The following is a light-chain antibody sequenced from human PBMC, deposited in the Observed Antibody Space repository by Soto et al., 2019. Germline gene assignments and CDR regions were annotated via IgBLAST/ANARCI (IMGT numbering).Light chain of an antibody. CDR1: SGSIASNS. V-gene: IGLV6-57*03. CDR3: LSFDSDTQV. J-gene: IGLJ3*02. CDR2: EDD. Sequence: NFMLTQPHSVSESPGKTVTISCTRISGSIASNSVQWFQQRPGSAPTTVIIEDDQRPSGVPDRFSGSIDSSSNSASLTISGLKTEDEADYYCLSFDSDTQVFGGGTKLTVL.